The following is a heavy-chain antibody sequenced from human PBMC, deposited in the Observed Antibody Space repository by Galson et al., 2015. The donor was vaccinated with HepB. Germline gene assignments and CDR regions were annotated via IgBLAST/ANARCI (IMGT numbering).Heavy chain of an antibody. V-gene: IGHV3-30*18. Sequence: SLRLSCAASGFTFSSYGMHWVRQAPGKGLEWVAVISYDGSNKYYADSVKGRFTISRDNSKNTLYLQMNSLRAEDTAVYYCAKDLGDSGSYRGSGYYYYYYMDVWGKGTTVTVSS. CDR3: AKDLGDSGSYRGSGYYYYYYMDV. CDR1: GFTFSSYG. CDR2: ISYDGSNK. J-gene: IGHJ6*03. D-gene: IGHD1-26*01.